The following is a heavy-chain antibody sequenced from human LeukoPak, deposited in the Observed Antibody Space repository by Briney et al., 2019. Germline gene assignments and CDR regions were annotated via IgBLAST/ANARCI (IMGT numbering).Heavy chain of an antibody. CDR2: LTDSGGTT. V-gene: IGHV3-23*01. CDR3: VREGTWTGFFDY. D-gene: IGHD1-1*01. J-gene: IGHJ4*02. CDR1: GFTFSNYA. Sequence: GGSLRLSCVASGFTFSNYAMGWVRQAPGKRPEWVSSLTDSGGTTYYVDSVKGRFAISRDNARNSLYLQMNSLRAEDTGVYYCVREGTWTGFFDYWGQGILVTVSS.